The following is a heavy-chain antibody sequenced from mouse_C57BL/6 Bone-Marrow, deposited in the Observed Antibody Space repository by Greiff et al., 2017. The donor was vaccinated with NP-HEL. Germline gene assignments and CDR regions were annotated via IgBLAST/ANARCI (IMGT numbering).Heavy chain of an antibody. V-gene: IGHV5-4*01. J-gene: IGHJ2*01. CDR2: IRDGGSYT. CDR3: ARDRVYLLWSYDCDY. CDR1: GFTFSSYA. D-gene: IGHD2-1*01. Sequence: EVKLVESGGGLVKPGGSLKLSCAASGFTFSSYAMSWVRQTPEKRLEWVATIRDGGSYTYYPDNVKGRFTISRDNAKNNLYLQMSHLRSEDTAMYYCARDRVYLLWSYDCDYWGQGTTLTVSS.